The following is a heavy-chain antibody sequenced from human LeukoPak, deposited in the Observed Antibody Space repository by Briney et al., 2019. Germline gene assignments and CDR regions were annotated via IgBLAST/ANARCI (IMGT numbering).Heavy chain of an antibody. CDR3: ASSGTASRGAMDV. D-gene: IGHD1-1*01. J-gene: IGHJ6*02. CDR1: GLTGSSNF. V-gene: IGHV3-66*01. CDR2: IYSGGST. Sequence: GGSLRLSCAASGLTGSSNFMTWVRQAPGKGLEWVSAIYSGGSTLYADSVRGRFNISRDNSRKTMFLRMSSLRVEDAAVYYCASSGTASRGAMDVWGQGTTVTVSS.